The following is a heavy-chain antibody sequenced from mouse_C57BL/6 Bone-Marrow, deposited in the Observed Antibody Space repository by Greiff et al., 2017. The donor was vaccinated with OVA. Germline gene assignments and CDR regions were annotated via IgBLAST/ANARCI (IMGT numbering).Heavy chain of an antibody. J-gene: IGHJ4*01. CDR1: GYTFTSYW. D-gene: IGHD4-1*01. V-gene: IGHV1-7*01. CDR2: INPSSGYT. Sequence: QVQLQQSGAELAKPGASVKLSCKASGYTFTSYWMHWVKQRPGQGLAWIGYINPSSGYTKYNQKFNDKATLTADKSSSTAYMQLSSLTYEDSAVYYCARWANWYAKDYWGQGTSVTVTS. CDR3: ARWANWYAKDY.